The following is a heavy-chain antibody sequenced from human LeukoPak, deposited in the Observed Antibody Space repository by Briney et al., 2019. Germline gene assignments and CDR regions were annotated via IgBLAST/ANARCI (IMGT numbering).Heavy chain of an antibody. CDR3: ARDALTIFGVPGNWFDP. D-gene: IGHD3-3*01. CDR1: GGSISSSSYS. CDR2: IYYSGGT. Sequence: SETLSLTCTVSGGSISSSSYSWGWIRQPPGKGLEWIGSIYYSGGTYYNPSLKSRVTISVDTSKNQFSLKLSSVTAADTAVYYCARDALTIFGVPGNWFDPWGQGTLVTVSS. V-gene: IGHV4-39*07. J-gene: IGHJ5*02.